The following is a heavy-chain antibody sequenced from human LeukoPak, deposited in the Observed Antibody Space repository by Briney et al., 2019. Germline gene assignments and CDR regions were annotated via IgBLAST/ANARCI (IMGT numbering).Heavy chain of an antibody. CDR2: INQAGSEE. CDR1: GFTFSNYW. Sequence: GGSLRLSCAASGFTFSNYWMSWVRQAPGKGLEWVANINQAGSEEYYVDSVEGRFTISRDNAKNSLYLQLNSLRAEDTAVYYCAIASGGRGGLDSWGQGTLVTVSS. V-gene: IGHV3-7*03. D-gene: IGHD2-21*01. J-gene: IGHJ4*02. CDR3: AIASGGRGGLDS.